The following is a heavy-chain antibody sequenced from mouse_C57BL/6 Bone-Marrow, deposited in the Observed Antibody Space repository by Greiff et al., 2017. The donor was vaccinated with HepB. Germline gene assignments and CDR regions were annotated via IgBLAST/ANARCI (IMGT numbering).Heavy chain of an antibody. CDR2: IWRGGST. V-gene: IGHV2-5*01. CDR3: AKEGCYYYAMDY. J-gene: IGHJ4*01. CDR1: GFSLTSYG. Sequence: QVHVKQSGPGLVQPSQSLSITCTVSGFSLTSYGVHWVRQSPGKGLEWLGVIWRGGSTDYNAAFMSRLSITKDNSKSQVFFKMNSLQADDTAIYYCAKEGCYYYAMDYWGQGTSVTVSS.